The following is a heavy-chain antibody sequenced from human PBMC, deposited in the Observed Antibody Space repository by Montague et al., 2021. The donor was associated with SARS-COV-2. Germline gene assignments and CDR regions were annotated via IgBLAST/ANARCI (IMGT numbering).Heavy chain of an antibody. CDR1: GGSSSGYY. J-gene: IGHJ4*02. CDR2: INHSGST. CDR3: ARGPTNNIGMVATRLDY. Sequence: SETLSLTCAVYGGSSSGYYWNWIRQPPGKGLEWIGEINHSGSTNYNPSLKSRVTISVDTSNNQFPLKLTSVTAADTAVYYCARGPTNNIGMVATRLDYWGQGTLVTVSS. D-gene: IGHD5-12*01. V-gene: IGHV4-34*01.